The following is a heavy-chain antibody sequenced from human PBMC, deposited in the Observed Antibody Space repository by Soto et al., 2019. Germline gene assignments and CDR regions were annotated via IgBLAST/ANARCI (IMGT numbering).Heavy chain of an antibody. CDR2: ISGSGSSI. CDR1: GFTFSNYA. CDR3: AKGGDSSSWKNGFDP. Sequence: EVQLLESGGGLVQPGGSLRLSCAASGFTFSNYAMTWVRQAPGKGLEWVSGISGSGSSIYYADSVKGRFTISSDNSNNTPYLQINSLRAEDTAVYYCAKGGDSSSWKNGFDPCGQGTLVTVSS. V-gene: IGHV3-23*01. J-gene: IGHJ5*02. D-gene: IGHD6-13*01.